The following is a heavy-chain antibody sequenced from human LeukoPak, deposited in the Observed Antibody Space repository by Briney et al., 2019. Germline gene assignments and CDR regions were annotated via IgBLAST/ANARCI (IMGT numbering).Heavy chain of an antibody. CDR3: ARGSAAGYYFDY. D-gene: IGHD6-13*01. V-gene: IGHV3-30*04. Sequence: PGGSLRLSCAASGFTFSSYAMHWVRQAPGKGLEWVAAISYDGSNKYYADSVKGRFTISRDNSKNTLYLQMNSLRAEDTAVYYCARGSAAGYYFDYWGQGTLVTVSS. CDR1: GFTFSSYA. CDR2: ISYDGSNK. J-gene: IGHJ4*02.